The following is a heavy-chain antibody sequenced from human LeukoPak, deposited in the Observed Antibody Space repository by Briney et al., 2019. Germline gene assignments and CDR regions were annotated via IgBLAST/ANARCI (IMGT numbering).Heavy chain of an antibody. CDR1: GFTFNTYW. D-gene: IGHD3-22*01. V-gene: IGHV3-23*01. CDR3: ALLSSGYLSYFDY. CDR2: ISGSGGTT. J-gene: IGHJ4*02. Sequence: GGSLRLSCAASGFTFNTYWMSWVRQAPGKGLEWVSAISGSGGTTSYADSVKGRFTISRDNSKNTLFLQMNSLTAEDTAVYYCALLSSGYLSYFDYWGQGTLVTVSS.